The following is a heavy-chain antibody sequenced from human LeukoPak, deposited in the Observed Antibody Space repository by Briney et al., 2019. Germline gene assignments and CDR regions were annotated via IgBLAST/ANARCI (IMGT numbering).Heavy chain of an antibody. Sequence: PSETLSLTCGVYGESFSGDFWTWLRQAPGKGLEWIGEINHRGRTNYSPSLTGRVTISVDTSMNQFSLQLRSVTAADTALYYCARGQYDSCGYHYGIRAFYFDYWGQGILVTVSS. CDR1: GESFSGDF. J-gene: IGHJ4*02. CDR2: INHRGRT. D-gene: IGHD3-22*01. V-gene: IGHV4-34*01. CDR3: ARGQYDSCGYHYGIRAFYFDY.